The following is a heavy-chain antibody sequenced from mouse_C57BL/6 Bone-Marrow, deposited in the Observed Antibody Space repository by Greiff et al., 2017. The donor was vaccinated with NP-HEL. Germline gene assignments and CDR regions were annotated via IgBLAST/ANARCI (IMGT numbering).Heavy chain of an antibody. CDR1: GFTFSDAW. CDR2: IRNKANNHAT. J-gene: IGHJ4*01. D-gene: IGHD1-1*01. V-gene: IGHV6-6*01. Sequence: EVMLVESGGGLVQPGGSMKLSCAASGFTFSDAWMDWVRQSPEKGLEWVAEIRNKANNHATYYAESVKGRFTISRDDSKSSVCLQMNSLRAEDTGIYYCTSPYYYGSTYYAMDYWGQGTSVTVSS. CDR3: TSPYYYGSTYYAMDY.